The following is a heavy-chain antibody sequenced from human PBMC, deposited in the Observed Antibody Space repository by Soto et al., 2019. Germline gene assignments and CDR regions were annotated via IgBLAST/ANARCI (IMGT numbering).Heavy chain of an antibody. J-gene: IGHJ6*02. V-gene: IGHV3-48*03. D-gene: IGHD2-15*01. CDR1: GFTFSRYE. CDR3: ARGLPEDYYYYGVDV. CDR2: ISSSGTTV. Sequence: PGGSLRLSCAASGFTFSRYEMNWIRQAPGKGLEWVSYISSSGTTVHYADSVKGRFTISRDNAKKSLYLQMNSLRADDTAVYYCARGLPEDYYYYGVDVWGQGTTVTVSS.